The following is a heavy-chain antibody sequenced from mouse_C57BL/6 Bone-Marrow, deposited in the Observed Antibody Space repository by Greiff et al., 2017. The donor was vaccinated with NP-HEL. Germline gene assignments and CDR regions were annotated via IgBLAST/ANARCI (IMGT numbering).Heavy chain of an antibody. D-gene: IGHD2-4*01. J-gene: IGHJ3*01. CDR3: TKRLRTWFAY. CDR1: GFTIKDDY. V-gene: IGHV14-4*01. CDR2: IDPENGDT. Sequence: VQLQQSGAELVRPGDSVKLSCTASGFTIKDDYMHWVKQRPEQGLEWIGWIDPENGDTEYASKFQGKATITADTSSNTAYLQLSSLTSEDTAVYYCTKRLRTWFAYWGQGTLVTVSA.